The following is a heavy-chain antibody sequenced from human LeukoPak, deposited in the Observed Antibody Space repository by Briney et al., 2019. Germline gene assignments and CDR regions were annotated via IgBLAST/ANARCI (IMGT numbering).Heavy chain of an antibody. D-gene: IGHD2-2*01. V-gene: IGHV5-51*01. CDR2: IHPGDSDA. Sequence: GESLKISCKGSGYSFANNWIAWVRQMPGKGLEWMGIIHPGDSDARYSPSFQGQVTISADKSISTAYLRWSSLKTSDTAMYYCARRYCSSTSCNPYFFDYWGQGTLVTVSS. CDR3: ARRYCSSTSCNPYFFDY. J-gene: IGHJ4*02. CDR1: GYSFANNW.